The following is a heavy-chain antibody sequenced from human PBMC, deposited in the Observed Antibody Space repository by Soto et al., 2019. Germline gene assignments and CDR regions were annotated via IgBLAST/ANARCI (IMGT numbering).Heavy chain of an antibody. V-gene: IGHV4-39*01. CDR3: ARHGSTSGWFYVDT. D-gene: IGHD6-19*01. CDR1: GESLNVAPYY. CDR2: LSYSGST. Sequence: QLQLQESGPGPVKPSETLSLTCTVSGESLNVAPYYWGWIRQTPGKGLEWMGSLSYSGSTHYSPSLKSRVTISMDTSKNQFYLKLSSVTASDPAMYYCARHGSTSGWFYVDTWVRGTQVTVSS. J-gene: IGHJ4*02.